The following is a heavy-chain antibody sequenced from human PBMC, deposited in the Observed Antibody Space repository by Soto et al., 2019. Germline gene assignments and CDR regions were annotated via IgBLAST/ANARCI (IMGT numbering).Heavy chain of an antibody. CDR2: ISAYNGNT. V-gene: IGHV1-18*04. D-gene: IGHD6-13*01. J-gene: IGHJ6*02. CDR1: GYTFTSYG. CDR3: ARDKESSSSWYFYYYYGMDV. Sequence: QVQLVQSGAEVKKPGASVKVSCKASGYTFTSYGIGWVRQAPGQGLEWMGWISAYNGNTNYAQKLQGRVTMTTDTSTSKAYMELRSLRSDDTAVYYCARDKESSSSWYFYYYYGMDVWGQGTTVTVSS.